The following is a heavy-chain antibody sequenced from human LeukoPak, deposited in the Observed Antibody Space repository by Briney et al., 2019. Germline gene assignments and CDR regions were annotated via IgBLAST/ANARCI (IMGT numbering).Heavy chain of an antibody. D-gene: IGHD3-9*01. CDR1: GFTFDDYA. CDR2: ISWNSGST. J-gene: IGHJ6*03. V-gene: IGHV3-9*01. CDR3: AKDYYDILTGYYSDYYYYYYMDV. Sequence: GGSLRLSCAVYGFTFDDYAMHWVRQAPGKGLEWVSGISWNSGSTGYADSVKGRFTISRDNAKNSLYLQMNSLRAEDTAVYYCAKDYYDILTGYYSDYYYYYYMDVWGKGTTVTVSS.